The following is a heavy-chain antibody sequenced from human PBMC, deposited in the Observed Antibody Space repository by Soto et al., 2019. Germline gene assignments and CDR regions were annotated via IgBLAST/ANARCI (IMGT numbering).Heavy chain of an antibody. CDR3: ARAGGYSGYDSFKAVDY. CDR1: GGSISSGDYY. J-gene: IGHJ4*02. CDR2: IYYSGST. V-gene: IGHV4-30-4*01. Sequence: SETLSLTCTVSGGSISSGDYYWSWIRQPPGKGLEWIGYIYYSGSTYYNPSLKSRVTMSVDTSKNQFSLKLSSVTAADTAVYYCARAGGYSGYDSFKAVDYWGQGTLVTVSS. D-gene: IGHD5-12*01.